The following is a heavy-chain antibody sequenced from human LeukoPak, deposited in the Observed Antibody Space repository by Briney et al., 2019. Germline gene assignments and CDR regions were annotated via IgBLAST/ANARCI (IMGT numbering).Heavy chain of an antibody. CDR2: IKRDGSEK. V-gene: IGHV3-7*01. CDR1: GFTFSSYW. Sequence: GGSLRLSCSASGFTFSSYWMSWVRQAPGKGPECVANIKRDGSEKYYVASAKGQFSISRDNAKNTLYLQMNSLRAEDTAVYYCVRERRFAPRGRGTQVTVSS. CDR3: VRERRFAP. J-gene: IGHJ5*02.